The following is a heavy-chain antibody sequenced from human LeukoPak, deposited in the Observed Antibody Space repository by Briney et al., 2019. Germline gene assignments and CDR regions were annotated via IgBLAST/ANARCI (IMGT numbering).Heavy chain of an antibody. V-gene: IGHV4-61*02. CDR1: GGSISSGSYY. CDR3: ARGIAVGWGDFDY. Sequence: SQTLSLTCTVSGGSISSGSYYWSWIRQPAGKGLEWIGRIYTSGSTNYNPSLKSRVTISVDTSKNQFSLKLSSVTAADTAVYCCARGIAVGWGDFDYWGQGTLVTVSS. J-gene: IGHJ4*02. D-gene: IGHD6-19*01. CDR2: IYTSGST.